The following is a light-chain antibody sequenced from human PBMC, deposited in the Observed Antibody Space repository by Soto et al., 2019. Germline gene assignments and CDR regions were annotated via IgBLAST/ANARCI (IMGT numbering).Light chain of an antibody. CDR1: SSDIGGYDY. V-gene: IGLV2-14*01. CDR3: SSYRTATLL. Sequence: QSALTQPASVSGSPGQSITISCTGTSSDIGGYDYVSWYQQHPGKAPKLMIYEVTNRPSGVSDRFSGSKSGNTASLTISGLQVEDEADYYCSSYRTATLLFGGGTKLTVL. CDR2: EVT. J-gene: IGLJ3*02.